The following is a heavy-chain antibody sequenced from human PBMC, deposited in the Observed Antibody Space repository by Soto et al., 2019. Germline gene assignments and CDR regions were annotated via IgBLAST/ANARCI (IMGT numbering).Heavy chain of an antibody. CDR1: GFTFSSYA. CDR2: ISYDGSNK. Sequence: HPGGSLRLSCAASGFTFSSYAMHWVRQAPGKGLEWVAVISYDGSNKYYADSVKGRFTISRDNSKNTLYLQMNSLRAEDTAVYYCARDRCSSTSCYCDYWGQGTLVTVSS. D-gene: IGHD2-2*01. CDR3: ARDRCSSTSCYCDY. V-gene: IGHV3-30-3*01. J-gene: IGHJ4*02.